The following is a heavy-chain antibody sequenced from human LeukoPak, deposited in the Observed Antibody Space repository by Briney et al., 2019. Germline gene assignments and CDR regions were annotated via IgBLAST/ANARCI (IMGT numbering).Heavy chain of an antibody. Sequence: ASVKVSCKASGGTFSSYAISWVRQAPGQGLEWMGGIIPIFGTANYAQKFQGRVTITADESTSTAYMELSSLRSDDTAVYYCARDSGYDFWSGYGANWFDPWGQGTLVTVSS. J-gene: IGHJ5*02. V-gene: IGHV1-69*13. CDR2: IIPIFGTA. CDR3: ARDSGYDFWSGYGANWFDP. D-gene: IGHD3-3*01. CDR1: GGTFSSYA.